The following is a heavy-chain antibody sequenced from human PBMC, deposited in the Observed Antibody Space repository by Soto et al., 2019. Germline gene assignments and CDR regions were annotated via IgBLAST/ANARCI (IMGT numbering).Heavy chain of an antibody. CDR2: VRNKANSYTT. CDR1: GFTFSDHY. CDR3: VRNLASGGTYYFDY. V-gene: IGHV3-72*01. Sequence: EVQLVDSGGGLVEPGGSLRLSCAASGFTFSDHYMDWVRQAPGKGLGWIGRVRNKANSYTTEYAASVRGRFTVSRDDSKNSLYLQMNSLKTEDTAMYYCVRNLASGGTYYFDYWGQGTLVTVSS. D-gene: IGHD2-15*01. J-gene: IGHJ4*02.